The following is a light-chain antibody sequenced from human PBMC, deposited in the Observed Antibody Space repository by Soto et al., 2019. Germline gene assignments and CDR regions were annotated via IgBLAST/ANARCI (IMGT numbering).Light chain of an antibody. Sequence: QSALTQPASVSGSPGQSITISCTGTSSDVGRYDYVSWFQQHPGRAPKLLIYEVFNRPSGVSARFSGSKSGNTASLTISGLQAEDEADFYCSSFTTSSTWVFGGGTKVTVL. CDR3: SSFTTSSTWV. V-gene: IGLV2-14*01. CDR2: EVF. CDR1: SSDVGRYDY. J-gene: IGLJ3*02.